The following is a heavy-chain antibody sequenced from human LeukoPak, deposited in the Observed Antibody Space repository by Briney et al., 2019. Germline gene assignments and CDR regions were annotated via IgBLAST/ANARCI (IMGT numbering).Heavy chain of an antibody. CDR1: GFTFRSHA. Sequence: GGSLRLSGAASGFTFRSHAMSWVRQAPGKGLEWVSGLIENGATTYYADSVKGRFSISRDNSMNTVYLQMNNLRAEDTAVYYCVKDYRVGSSPAFGDFWGQGTLVTVSS. CDR2: LIENGATT. D-gene: IGHD1-26*01. J-gene: IGHJ4*02. V-gene: IGHV3-23*01. CDR3: VKDYRVGSSPAFGDF.